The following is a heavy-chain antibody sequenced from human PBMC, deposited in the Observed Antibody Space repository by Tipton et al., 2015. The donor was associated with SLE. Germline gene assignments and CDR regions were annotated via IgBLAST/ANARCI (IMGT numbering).Heavy chain of an antibody. CDR3: ARQPTYYYGSGRGY. D-gene: IGHD3-10*01. CDR1: GGSISSSSYY. J-gene: IGHJ4*02. Sequence: TLSLTCTVSGGSISSSSYYWGWIRQPPGKGLEYIGSIYYSGSTYYNPSLKSRVTISVDTSKNQFSLKLSSVTAADTAVYYCARQPTYYYGSGRGYWGQGTLVTVSS. V-gene: IGHV4-39*07. CDR2: IYYSGST.